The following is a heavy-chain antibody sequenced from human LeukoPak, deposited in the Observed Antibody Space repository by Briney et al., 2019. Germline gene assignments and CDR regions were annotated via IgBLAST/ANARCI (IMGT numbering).Heavy chain of an antibody. D-gene: IGHD2-15*01. CDR2: INHSGST. CDR1: GGSFSGYS. Sequence: SETLSLTCAVYGGSFSGYSWSWIRQPPGKGLEWIGEINHSGSTNYNPSLKSRVTISVDTSKNQFSLKLSSVTAADTAVYYCARVNVVVAPTANDTYYYYYYGMDVWGQGTTVTVSS. J-gene: IGHJ6*02. CDR3: ARVNVVVAPTANDTYYYYYYGMDV. V-gene: IGHV4-34*01.